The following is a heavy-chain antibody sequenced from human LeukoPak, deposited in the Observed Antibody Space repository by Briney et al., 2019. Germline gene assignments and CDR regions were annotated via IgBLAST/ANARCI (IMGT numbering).Heavy chain of an antibody. Sequence: GGSLRLSCAASGFTFSSYAMRWVLQAPGRGLEWVSAISGSGGSTDYADSVRGRFTISRDNSKNTLYMQMNSLRAEDTAVYYSAKGEEQYDSSGYYYLKAYLDYWGQGTLVTVSS. J-gene: IGHJ4*02. CDR1: GFTFSSYA. V-gene: IGHV3-23*01. D-gene: IGHD3-22*01. CDR3: AKGEEQYDSSGYYYLKAYLDY. CDR2: ISGSGGST.